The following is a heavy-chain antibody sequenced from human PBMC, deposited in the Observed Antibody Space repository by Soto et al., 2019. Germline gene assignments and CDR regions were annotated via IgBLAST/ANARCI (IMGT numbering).Heavy chain of an antibody. D-gene: IGHD6-13*01. CDR1: GYTFTVYY. CDR2: INPNSGGT. V-gene: IGHV1-2*04. J-gene: IGHJ6*03. Sequence: ASVKVSCTASGYTFTVYYMHWVRQAPGQGLEWMGWINPNSGGTNYAQKFQGWVTMTRDTSISTAYMELSRLRSDDTAVYYCATGTAAAGTGNYYYMDVWGKGTTVTVSS. CDR3: ATGTAAAGTGNYYYMDV.